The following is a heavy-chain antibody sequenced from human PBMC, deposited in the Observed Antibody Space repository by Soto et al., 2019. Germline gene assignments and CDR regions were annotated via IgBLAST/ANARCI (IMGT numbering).Heavy chain of an antibody. Sequence: PSETLSLTCSFSVYSVINCNYYLSFIRQPPWNWLEWIVYIYYSVTTNYNSYLKSRLSLSVDMSKNQFSLKLASVTAADTAVYFCARSQRGRKDLTFDYWGKGDLVTVS. J-gene: IGHJ4*02. CDR1: VYSVINCNYY. D-gene: IGHD3-16*01. CDR2: IYYSVTT. V-gene: IGHV4-61*01. CDR3: ARSQRGRKDLTFDY.